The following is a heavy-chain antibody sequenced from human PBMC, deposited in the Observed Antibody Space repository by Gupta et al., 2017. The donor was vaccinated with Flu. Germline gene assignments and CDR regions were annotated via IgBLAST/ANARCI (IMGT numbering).Heavy chain of an antibody. D-gene: IGHD6-13*01. J-gene: IGHJ4*02. CDR3: AREIPTSSSWADY. Sequence: RRAPGQGLEWMGRINPNSGGTNYAQKFQGRVTMTRDTSISTAYMELSRLRPDDTAVYYCAREIPTSSSWADYWGQGTLVTVSS. CDR2: INPNSGGT. V-gene: IGHV1-2*06.